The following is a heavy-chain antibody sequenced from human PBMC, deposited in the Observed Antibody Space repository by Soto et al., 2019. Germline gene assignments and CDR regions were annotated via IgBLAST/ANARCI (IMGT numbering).Heavy chain of an antibody. D-gene: IGHD3-10*01. CDR3: ARLGWFGELSQDYYYYYYMDV. CDR2: MNPNSGNT. V-gene: IGHV1-8*01. CDR1: GYTFTSYD. J-gene: IGHJ6*03. Sequence: GASVKVSCKASGYTFTSYDINWVRQATGQRLERMGWMNPNSGNTGYAQKFQGRVAMTRNTSISTAYMELSSLRSEDTAVYYCARLGWFGELSQDYYYYYYMDVWGKGTTVTVSS.